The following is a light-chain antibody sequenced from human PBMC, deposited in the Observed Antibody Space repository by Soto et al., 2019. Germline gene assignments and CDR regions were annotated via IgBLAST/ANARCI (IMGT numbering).Light chain of an antibody. Sequence: IHVTQSPSSVSASIGDRVTITCRASQSISSYLNWYQQKPGKAPKLLIYAASSLQSGVPSRFSGSGSGTDFTLTISSLQPEDFATYYCQQSYSTPPTFGQGTKVDI. CDR3: QQSYSTPPT. V-gene: IGKV1-39*01. CDR2: AAS. J-gene: IGKJ1*01. CDR1: QSISSY.